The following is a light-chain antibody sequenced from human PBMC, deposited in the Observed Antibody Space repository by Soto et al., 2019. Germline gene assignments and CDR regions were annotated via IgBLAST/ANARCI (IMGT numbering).Light chain of an antibody. V-gene: IGKV3-20*01. J-gene: IGKJ5*01. CDR2: GAT. CDR1: ESVGDY. Sequence: EIVLTQSPGALSLSPGERATLSCWAIESVGDYLAWYQQKPGQAPRLLIYGATKRTSGTPDRFSGTGSETAFTLAISRLEPGDFAVYYCQQYVTSPAITFGQGTRLEIK. CDR3: QQYVTSPAIT.